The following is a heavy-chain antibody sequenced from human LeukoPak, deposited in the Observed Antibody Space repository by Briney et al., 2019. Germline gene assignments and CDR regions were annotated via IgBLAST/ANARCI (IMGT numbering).Heavy chain of an antibody. J-gene: IGHJ4*02. V-gene: IGHV1-46*01. CDR2: IYPSGGAT. D-gene: IGHD1-26*01. Sequence: ASVKVSCKASRYIFTTYYLHWVRQAPGQGLEWMGIIYPSGGATNYAQKFQGRITLTRDTSTSTVYMELNSLRSEDTAVYYCARSTSYCGRPLYYFDSWGQGTLVTVSS. CDR3: ARSTSYCGRPLYYFDS. CDR1: RYIFTTYY.